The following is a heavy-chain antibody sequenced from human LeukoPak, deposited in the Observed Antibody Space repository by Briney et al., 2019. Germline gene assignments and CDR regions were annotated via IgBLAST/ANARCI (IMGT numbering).Heavy chain of an antibody. D-gene: IGHD1-26*01. CDR2: VHYSGTT. J-gene: IGHJ4*02. Sequence: PSEALSLTCTVSGYSLTNGYYWGWVRQPPGKGLEWIGCVHYSGTTYYKPSLKRRITIEDTSKNQFSLKLSSVTAADTAMYYCARMGRREPVDYWGQGILVTVSS. V-gene: IGHV4-38-2*02. CDR1: GYSLTNGYY. CDR3: ARMGRREPVDY.